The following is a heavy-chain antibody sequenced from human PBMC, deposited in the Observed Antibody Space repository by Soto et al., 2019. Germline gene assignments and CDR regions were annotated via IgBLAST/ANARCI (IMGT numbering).Heavy chain of an antibody. CDR3: ARASVSGRRFDY. CDR2: INTSGGST. Sequence: QVQLVQSGAEVKKPGASVKASCKASGYTLSSYYMHWVRQAPGQGLEWMGIINTSGGSTTYAQKFQGRVTTTRDTSTTTVYMELSSRTSEDTAVYYCARASVSGRRFDYWGEGTLVTVSS. V-gene: IGHV1-46*03. CDR1: GYTLSSYY. J-gene: IGHJ4*02. D-gene: IGHD6-19*01.